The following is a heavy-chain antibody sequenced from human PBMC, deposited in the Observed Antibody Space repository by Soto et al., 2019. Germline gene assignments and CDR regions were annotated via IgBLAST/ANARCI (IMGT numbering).Heavy chain of an antibody. CDR1: GFTFSNYG. Sequence: PGGSLRLSCSASGFTFSNYGMGWVRQAPGKGLEYVSYITSSSNTTYYADSVKGRFTISRDNAKNSLYLQMNSLRAEDTAVYYCARHPERIAEIGWFDPWGQGTLVTVSS. CDR2: ITSSSNTT. V-gene: IGHV3-48*01. D-gene: IGHD6-13*01. CDR3: ARHPERIAEIGWFDP. J-gene: IGHJ5*02.